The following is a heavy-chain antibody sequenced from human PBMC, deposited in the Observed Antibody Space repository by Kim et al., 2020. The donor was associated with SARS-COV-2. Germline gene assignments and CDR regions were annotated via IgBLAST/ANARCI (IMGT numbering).Heavy chain of an antibody. Sequence: GGSLRLSCAASGFTFDDYAMHWVRQAPGKGLEWVSGISWNSGSIGYADSVKGRFTISRDNAKNSLYLQMNSLRAEDTALYYCANSQRSSGPFDYWGQGTLVTVSS. CDR1: GFTFDDYA. CDR3: ANSQRSSGPFDY. J-gene: IGHJ4*02. CDR2: ISWNSGSI. V-gene: IGHV3-9*01. D-gene: IGHD3-22*01.